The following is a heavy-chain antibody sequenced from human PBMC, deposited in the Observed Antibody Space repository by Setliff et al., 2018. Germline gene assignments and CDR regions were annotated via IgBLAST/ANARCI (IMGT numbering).Heavy chain of an antibody. V-gene: IGHV4-59*08. Sequence: KPSETLSLTCTVSGRSISSYYWSWIRQPPGKGLEWIGYIYYSGSTNYNPSLKSRFTISVDTSKNQFSLKLSSVTAADTAVYYCARVYSYYNFWSGYYNGFDYWGQGTLVTVSS. CDR2: IYYSGST. CDR3: ARVYSYYNFWSGYYNGFDY. CDR1: GRSISSYY. J-gene: IGHJ4*02. D-gene: IGHD3-3*01.